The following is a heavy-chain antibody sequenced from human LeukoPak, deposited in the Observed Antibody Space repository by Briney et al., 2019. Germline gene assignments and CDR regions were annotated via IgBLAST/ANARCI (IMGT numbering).Heavy chain of an antibody. D-gene: IGHD1-14*01. CDR2: IHYSGST. Sequence: SETLSLTCTVSGGSIGSYYWSWIRQPPGKGLEWIAYIHYSGSTNYNPSLKGRVTISVDTSKNHVSLRVNSVTASDTAVYYCARDFPRYPLWGPGNLVTVSS. CDR3: ARDFPRYPL. CDR1: GGSIGSYY. J-gene: IGHJ4*02. V-gene: IGHV4-59*01.